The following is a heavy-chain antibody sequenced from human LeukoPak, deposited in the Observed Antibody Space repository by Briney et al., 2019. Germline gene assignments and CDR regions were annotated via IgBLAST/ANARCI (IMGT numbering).Heavy chain of an antibody. D-gene: IGHD3-22*01. J-gene: IGHJ3*02. V-gene: IGHV4-59*12. CDR1: GGSISSYY. Sequence: SETLSLTCTVSGGSISSYYWSWIRQPPGKGLEWIGYIYYSGSTNYNPSLKSRVTISVDTSKNQFSLKLSSVTAADTAVYYCARASYYYDSSGYYADAFDIWGQGTVVTVSS. CDR2: IYYSGST. CDR3: ARASYYYDSSGYYADAFDI.